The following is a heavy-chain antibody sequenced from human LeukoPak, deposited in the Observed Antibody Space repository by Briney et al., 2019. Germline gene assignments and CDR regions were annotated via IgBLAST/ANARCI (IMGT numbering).Heavy chain of an antibody. CDR3: ARPHTVLYNWFDP. D-gene: IGHD4-11*01. Sequence: SVKVSCKASGYTFTGYYIHWVRQAPGQGLEWMGRINPNSGGTNYAQKFQGRVTMTRDTSISTAYMELSSLRSDDTAVYYCARPHTVLYNWFDPWGQGTLVTVSS. V-gene: IGHV1-2*06. J-gene: IGHJ5*02. CDR1: GYTFTGYY. CDR2: INPNSGGT.